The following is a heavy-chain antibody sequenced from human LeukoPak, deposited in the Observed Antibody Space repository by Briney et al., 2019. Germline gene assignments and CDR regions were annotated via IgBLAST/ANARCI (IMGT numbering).Heavy chain of an antibody. D-gene: IGHD2-15*01. Sequence: ASVKVSCKASGGTFSSYDINWVRQATGQGLEWMGWMNPNSGNTGYAQKFQGRVTMTRNTSISTAYMELSSLRSEDTAVYYCARGLDEYWVYGMDVWGQGTTVTVSS. J-gene: IGHJ6*02. V-gene: IGHV1-8*02. CDR3: ARGLDEYWVYGMDV. CDR2: MNPNSGNT. CDR1: GGTFSSYD.